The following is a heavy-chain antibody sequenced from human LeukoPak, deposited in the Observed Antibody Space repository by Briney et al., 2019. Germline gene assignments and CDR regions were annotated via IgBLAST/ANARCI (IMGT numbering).Heavy chain of an antibody. CDR3: ASQIPTATFDS. J-gene: IGHJ4*02. CDR1: GFTFRNYW. V-gene: IGHV3-74*01. Sequence: PGRSLRLSCAASGFTFRNYWTHWVRQAPGKGLVWVSRISSDGTMTNYADSAKGRFTISRDNAKNTLYLQMNSLRDEDTAVYFCASQIPTATFDSWGEGTLVTVSS. D-gene: IGHD5-18*01. CDR2: ISSDGTMT.